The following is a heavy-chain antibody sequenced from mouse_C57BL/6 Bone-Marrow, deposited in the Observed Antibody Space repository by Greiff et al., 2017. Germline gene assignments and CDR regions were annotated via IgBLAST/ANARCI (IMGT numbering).Heavy chain of an antibody. CDR2: ISDGGSYT. CDR1: GFTFSSYA. Sequence: EVHLVESGGGLVKPGGSLKLSCAASGFTFSSYAMSWVRQTPEKRLEWVATISDGGSYTYYPDNVKGRFTISRDNAKNNLYLQMSHLKSEDTAMYYCARDQMELGAFAYWGQGTLVTVSA. V-gene: IGHV5-4*01. J-gene: IGHJ3*01. CDR3: ARDQMELGAFAY. D-gene: IGHD4-1*01.